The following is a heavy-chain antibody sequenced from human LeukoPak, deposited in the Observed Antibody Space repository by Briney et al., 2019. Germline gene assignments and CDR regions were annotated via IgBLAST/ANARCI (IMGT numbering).Heavy chain of an antibody. V-gene: IGHV4-59*01. Sequence: SETLSLTCTVSGGFINSYYWSWIRQPAGKGLEWIGYIYYSGSTNYNPSLKSRVTISVDTSKNQFSLKLNSVTAADTAVYYCARDPRGGTSRDNWFDPWGQGTLVTVSS. CDR1: GGFINSYY. J-gene: IGHJ5*02. CDR2: IYYSGST. D-gene: IGHD1-1*01. CDR3: ARDPRGGTSRDNWFDP.